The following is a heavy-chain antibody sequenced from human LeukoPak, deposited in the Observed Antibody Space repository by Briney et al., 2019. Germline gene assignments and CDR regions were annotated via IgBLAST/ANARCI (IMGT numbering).Heavy chain of an antibody. CDR3: ARTQSQSGTYRYYFGY. V-gene: IGHV4-4*07. J-gene: IGHJ4*02. CDR2: IYSSGST. Sequence: PSETLSLTCTVSGGSINSYFWSWIRQPAGRGLEYIGRIYSSGSTNYNPSLKSRVTMSVDTSKNQFSLKLNSVTAADTAVYYCARTQSQSGTYRYYFGYWGQGTVVTVSS. CDR1: GGSINSYF. D-gene: IGHD1-26*01.